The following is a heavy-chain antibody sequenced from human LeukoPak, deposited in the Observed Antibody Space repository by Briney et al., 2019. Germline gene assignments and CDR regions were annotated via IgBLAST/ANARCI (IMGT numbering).Heavy chain of an antibody. CDR1: GFTFSSYA. V-gene: IGHV3-23*01. Sequence: GRSLRLSCAASGFTFSSYAMSWVRQAPGKGLEWVSAISGSGGSTYYADSVKGRFTISRDDSKNTLYLQMNSLRAEDTAVYYCAKGSAAAGTGIDPWGQGTLVTVSS. CDR2: ISGSGGST. CDR3: AKGSAAAGTGIDP. J-gene: IGHJ5*02. D-gene: IGHD6-13*01.